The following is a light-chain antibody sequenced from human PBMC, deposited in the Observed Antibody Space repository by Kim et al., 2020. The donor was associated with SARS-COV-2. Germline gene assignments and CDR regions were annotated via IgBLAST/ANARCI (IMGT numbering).Light chain of an antibody. V-gene: IGLV6-57*03. CDR3: QSYDTDTQWV. Sequence: NFMLTQPHSVSESPGKAVTISCTRSGGDIDSNYVQWYQQRPGSAPTTVIYEDHQRPSGVPARFSGSIDSSSNSAFLTISGLQTEDEADYYCQSYDTDTQWVFGGGTRLTVL. CDR2: EDH. J-gene: IGLJ3*02. CDR1: GGDIDSNY.